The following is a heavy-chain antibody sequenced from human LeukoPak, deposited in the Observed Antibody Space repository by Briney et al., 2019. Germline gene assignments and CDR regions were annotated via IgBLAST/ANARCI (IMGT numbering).Heavy chain of an antibody. CDR2: ISGSGGST. J-gene: IGHJ3*02. Sequence: PGGSLRLSCAASRFTLRNYAMTWVRQAPGKGLEWVSGISGSGGSTYYADSVKGRFTISRDNSKNTLYLQMSSLRAEDTAVYYCAKVTSYDFWSGHDAFDIWGQGTMVSVSS. CDR3: AKVTSYDFWSGHDAFDI. D-gene: IGHD3-3*01. CDR1: RFTLRNYA. V-gene: IGHV3-23*01.